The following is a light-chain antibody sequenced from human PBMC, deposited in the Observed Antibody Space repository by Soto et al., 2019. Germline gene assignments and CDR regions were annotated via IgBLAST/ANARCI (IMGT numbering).Light chain of an antibody. CDR1: QSVSSN. CDR3: QQYNNWPPRGT. CDR2: GAS. J-gene: IGKJ1*01. Sequence: EIVMTQSPATLSVSPGERATLSCRASQSVSSNLAWYQQKPGHAPRLLIYGASTRATGIPARFSGSGSGTEFTLTISSLQSEDFALYYCQQYNNWPPRGTFGQGTKVEIK. V-gene: IGKV3-15*01.